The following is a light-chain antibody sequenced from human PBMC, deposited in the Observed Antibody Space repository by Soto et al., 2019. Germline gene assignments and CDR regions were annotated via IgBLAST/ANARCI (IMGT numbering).Light chain of an antibody. CDR2: DVN. CDR3: CSYAGSYTVL. Sequence: QSVLTQPRSVSGSPGQSVTISCTGTSSDVGGYSYVSWYQQHPGKAPKLMISDVNKRPSGVPDRFSGSKSGNTASLTISGLQAEDEADYYCCSYAGSYTVLFGGGTKLTVL. CDR1: SSDVGGYSY. J-gene: IGLJ2*01. V-gene: IGLV2-11*01.